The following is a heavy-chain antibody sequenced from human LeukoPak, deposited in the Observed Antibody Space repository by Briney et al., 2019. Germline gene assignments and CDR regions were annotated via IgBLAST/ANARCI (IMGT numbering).Heavy chain of an antibody. CDR1: GYTFTGYY. Sequence: ASVKVSCTASGYTFTGYYMHWVRQAPGQGLEWMGWINPNSGGTNYAQKFQGRVTMTRDTSISTAYMELSRLRSDDTAVYYCARGRYCSGGSCYSPYFDYWGQGTLVTVSS. J-gene: IGHJ4*02. V-gene: IGHV1-2*02. CDR2: INPNSGGT. CDR3: ARGRYCSGGSCYSPYFDY. D-gene: IGHD2-15*01.